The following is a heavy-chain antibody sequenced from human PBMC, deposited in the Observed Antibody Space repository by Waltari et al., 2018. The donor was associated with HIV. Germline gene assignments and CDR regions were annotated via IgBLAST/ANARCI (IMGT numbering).Heavy chain of an antibody. D-gene: IGHD3-16*01. CDR3: ARDTGELCDY. CDR1: GGSISSYY. V-gene: IGHV4-59*01. Sequence: QVQLQESGPGLVKPSETLSLTCTVSGGSISSYYWSWIRQPPGKGLEWIGYIYYSGSTNYNPSLKSRVTISVDTSKNQFSLKLSSVTAADTAVYYCARDTGELCDYWGQGTLVTVSS. J-gene: IGHJ4*02. CDR2: IYYSGST.